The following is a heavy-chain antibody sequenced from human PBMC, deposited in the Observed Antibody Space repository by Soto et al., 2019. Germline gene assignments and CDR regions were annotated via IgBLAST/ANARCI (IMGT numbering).Heavy chain of an antibody. CDR3: ATMVRGVDAFDI. Sequence: GGSLRLSCAASGFTFSSYSMNWVRQAPGKGLEWVSYISSSSSTIYYADSVEGRFTISRDNAKNSLYLQMNSLGDEDTAVYYCATMVRGVDAFDIWGQGTMVTVSS. CDR2: ISSSSSTI. V-gene: IGHV3-48*02. D-gene: IGHD3-10*01. CDR1: GFTFSSYS. J-gene: IGHJ3*02.